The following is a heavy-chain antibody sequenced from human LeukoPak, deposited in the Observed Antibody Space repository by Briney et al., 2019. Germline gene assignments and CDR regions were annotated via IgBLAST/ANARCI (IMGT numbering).Heavy chain of an antibody. CDR2: ISSSSSYI. D-gene: IGHD5-18*01. CDR3: AEADSYGFLPFSDY. V-gene: IGHV3-21*04. CDR1: GFTFSSYS. Sequence: GGSLRLSCAASGFTFSSYSMNWVRQAPGKGLEWVSSISSSSSYIYYADSVKGRFTISRDNSKNTLYLQMNSLRAEDTAVYYCAEADSYGFLPFSDYWGQGTLVTVSS. J-gene: IGHJ4*02.